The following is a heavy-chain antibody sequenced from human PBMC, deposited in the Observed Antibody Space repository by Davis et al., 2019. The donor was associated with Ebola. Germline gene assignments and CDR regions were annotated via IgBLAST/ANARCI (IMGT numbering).Heavy chain of an antibody. CDR3: ARDYLRFLEWLPDYFDY. CDR2: ISAYNGNT. D-gene: IGHD3-3*01. V-gene: IGHV1-18*01. J-gene: IGHJ4*02. CDR1: GYTFTSYG. Sequence: AASVKVSRMASGYTFTSYGISWVRQAPGQGLEWMGWISAYNGNTNYAQKLQGRVTMTTDTSTSTAYMELRSLRSDDTAVYYCARDYLRFLEWLPDYFDYWGQGTLVTVSS.